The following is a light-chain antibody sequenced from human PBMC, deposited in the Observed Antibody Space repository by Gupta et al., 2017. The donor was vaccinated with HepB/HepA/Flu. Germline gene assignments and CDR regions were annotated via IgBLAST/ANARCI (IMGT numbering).Light chain of an antibody. Sequence: DTFLTQSPGTLSLSPGERASCSCRASQSVSRTYFAWLQQKWGQAPRVLIYGASTRAAGVPDRFSGSRSGTXFTLTIXRLEPEDVAVYYCHQENSSPSTFGXGTRVEI. CDR1: QSVSRTY. CDR3: HQENSSPST. V-gene: IGKV3-20*01. CDR2: GAS. J-gene: IGKJ2*02.